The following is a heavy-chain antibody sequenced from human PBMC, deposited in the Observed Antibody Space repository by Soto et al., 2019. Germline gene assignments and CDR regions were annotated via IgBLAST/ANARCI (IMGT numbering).Heavy chain of an antibody. V-gene: IGHV1-69*02. CDR2: IFPLTDIP. CDR1: GGTFRNYP. CDR3: ARGPLVVLNYFES. J-gene: IGHJ4*02. Sequence: QVQLVQSGTEVKKPGSSVKVSCKASGGTFRNYPINWVRQAPGQGLEWMGSIFPLTDIPDYAQNFQARLTISADQSTSTAYMELSSLTSDDTAMYFCARGPLVVLNYFESWGQVTLVTVSS.